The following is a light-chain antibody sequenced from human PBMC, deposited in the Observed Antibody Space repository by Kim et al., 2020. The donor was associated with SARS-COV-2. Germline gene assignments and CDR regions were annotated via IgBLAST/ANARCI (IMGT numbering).Light chain of an antibody. CDR3: KSRDSSGKVV. CDR2: GKN. V-gene: IGLV3-19*01. CDR1: SLRTYY. Sequence: SSELTQDPAVSVALGQTVRITCQGDSLRTYYASWYQQKPGQAPVLVFYGKNKRPSGIPDRFSGSSSGNTASLTITGAQAEDEADYYCKSRDSSGKVVFGGGTQLTVL. J-gene: IGLJ2*01.